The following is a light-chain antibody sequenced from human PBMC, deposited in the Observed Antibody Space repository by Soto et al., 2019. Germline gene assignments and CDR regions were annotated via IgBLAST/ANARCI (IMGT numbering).Light chain of an antibody. V-gene: IGKV3-15*01. Sequence: EIVMTQSPVTLSVSPGERATLSCRARQSVSSNLAWYQQKPGQAPRLLIYGASTRAAGVQDRFSGSGYGTELTLSISILQYEDFAVYYWQQYTSWPYTFGQGTKLEI. J-gene: IGKJ2*01. CDR1: QSVSSN. CDR3: QQYTSWPYT. CDR2: GAS.